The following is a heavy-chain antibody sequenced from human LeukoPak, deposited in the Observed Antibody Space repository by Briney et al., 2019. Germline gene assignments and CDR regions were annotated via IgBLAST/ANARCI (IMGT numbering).Heavy chain of an antibody. J-gene: IGHJ3*02. CDR1: GGTFSSYA. Sequence: ASVKVSCKASGGTFSSYAMGWVRQAPGKGLEWVSAISGSGGSTYYADSVKGRFTISRDNSKNTLYLQMNSLRAEDTAVYYCAKDITMIVVVTDAFDIWGQGTMVTVSS. CDR2: ISGSGGST. V-gene: IGHV3-23*01. CDR3: AKDITMIVVVTDAFDI. D-gene: IGHD3-22*01.